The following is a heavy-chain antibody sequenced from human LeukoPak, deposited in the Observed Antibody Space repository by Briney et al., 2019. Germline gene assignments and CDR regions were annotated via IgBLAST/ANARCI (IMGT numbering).Heavy chain of an antibody. D-gene: IGHD3-22*01. CDR2: IYYSGST. CDR1: GGSISSGGYY. J-gene: IGHJ4*02. Sequence: PSQTLSLTCTVSGGSISSGGYYWSWIRQHPGKGLEWIGYIYYSGSTYYNPSLKSRVTISVDTSKNQFSLKLSSVTAADTAVYYCARENYYDSSGYPPVFDYWGQGTLVAVSS. V-gene: IGHV4-31*03. CDR3: ARENYYDSSGYPPVFDY.